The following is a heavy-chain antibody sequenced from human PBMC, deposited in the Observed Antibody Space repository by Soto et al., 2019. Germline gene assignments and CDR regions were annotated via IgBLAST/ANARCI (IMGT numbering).Heavy chain of an antibody. Sequence: EVQLVESGGGLVQPGGSLRLACAASGFTFSSYWMHWVRQAPGKGLVWISRIIRDGSSTNYADSVKGRFTISRDNAKKTLYLEINSLRADDTAVYFCGRGGSGIYGMDIWGKGTTVIVSS. CDR2: IIRDGSST. CDR3: GRGGSGIYGMDI. V-gene: IGHV3-74*01. J-gene: IGHJ6*04. CDR1: GFTFSSYW. D-gene: IGHD6-13*01.